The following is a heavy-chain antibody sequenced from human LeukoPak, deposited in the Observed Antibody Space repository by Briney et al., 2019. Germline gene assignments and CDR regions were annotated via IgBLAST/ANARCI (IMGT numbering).Heavy chain of an antibody. CDR3: AKGRSYGSGSPNYFDY. V-gene: IGHV3-23*01. J-gene: IGHJ4*02. CDR2: ISGSGGST. D-gene: IGHD3-10*01. CDR1: GFTFSSYA. Sequence: GGSLRLSCAASGFTFSSYAMSWVRQAPGKGLEWVSAISGSGGSTYYADSVKGRFTISRDNSKNTLYLQMNSLRAEDTAVYYCAKGRSYGSGSPNYFDYWGQGTLVTVSS.